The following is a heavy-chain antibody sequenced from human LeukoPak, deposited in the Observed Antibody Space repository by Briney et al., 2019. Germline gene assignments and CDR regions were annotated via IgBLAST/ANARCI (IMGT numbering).Heavy chain of an antibody. CDR3: AKGDGYDSDS. Sequence: GESLKISCNGSGYXFSNYWISWVRQMPGKGLEWLGNIDPSDSYTKYSPSFQGHVTISADKSISTAYLQWSSLKASDTAIYYCAKGDGYDSDSWGQGTLVTVSS. CDR2: IDPSDSYT. V-gene: IGHV5-10-1*01. J-gene: IGHJ5*01. CDR1: GYXFSNYW. D-gene: IGHD5-12*01.